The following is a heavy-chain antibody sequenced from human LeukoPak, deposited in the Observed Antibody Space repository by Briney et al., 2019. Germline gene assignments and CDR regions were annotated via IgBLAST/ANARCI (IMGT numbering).Heavy chain of an antibody. CDR1: GGSISSGGYY. D-gene: IGHD3-9*01. CDR3: ARGNYDILTGLWIDY. V-gene: IGHV4-31*03. J-gene: IGHJ4*02. CDR2: IYYSVST. Sequence: PSETLSLTCTVSGGSISSGGYYWSWIRQHPGKCLEWIGYIYYSVSTYYNPSLKSRVTISVATSKNQFSLKLSSVTAADTAVYYCARGNYDILTGLWIDYWGRGTLVTVSS.